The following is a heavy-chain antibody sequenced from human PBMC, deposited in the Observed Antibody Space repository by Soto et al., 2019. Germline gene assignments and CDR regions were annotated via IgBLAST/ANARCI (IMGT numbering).Heavy chain of an antibody. V-gene: IGHV4-31*03. J-gene: IGHJ6*02. CDR1: GGSISSGGYY. Sequence: SETLSLTCTVSGGSISSGGYYWSWIRQHPGKGLEWIGYIYYSGSTYYNPSLKSRVTISVDTSKNQFSLKLSSVTAADTAVYYCARDPVIVVVPAAMPGLGMDVWGQGTTVTVYS. CDR2: IYYSGST. D-gene: IGHD2-2*01. CDR3: ARDPVIVVVPAAMPGLGMDV.